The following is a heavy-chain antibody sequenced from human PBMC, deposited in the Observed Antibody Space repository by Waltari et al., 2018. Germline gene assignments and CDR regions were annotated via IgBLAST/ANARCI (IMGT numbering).Heavy chain of an antibody. V-gene: IGHV4-34*01. J-gene: IGHJ3*02. CDR1: GGSFSGYY. Sequence: QVQLQQWGAGLLKPSETLSLTCAVYGGSFSGYYWSWIRQPPGKGLEWIGEINHSGSTNYHPSLKSRVNISVETSKNQFSLKLSSVTAADTAVYYCARACYDFWSGYHTHDAFDIWGQGTMVTVSS. CDR2: INHSGST. CDR3: ARACYDFWSGYHTHDAFDI. D-gene: IGHD3-3*01.